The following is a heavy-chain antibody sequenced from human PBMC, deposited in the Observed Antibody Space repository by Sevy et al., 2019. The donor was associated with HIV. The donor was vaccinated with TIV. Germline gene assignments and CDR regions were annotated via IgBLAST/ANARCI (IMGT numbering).Heavy chain of an antibody. J-gene: IGHJ6*02. CDR2: ISYDGSDK. Sequence: GGSLRLSCAASGFALSNYYAMHWVRQAPGKGLEWVALISYDGSDKYYATSVKGRFTISRDNFKNTLYLQMNSLTTEDTAVYYCARPRANYVDHYFFYAMDVWGQGTTVTVSS. V-gene: IGHV3-30-3*01. D-gene: IGHD4-17*01. CDR1: GFALSNYYA. CDR3: ARPRANYVDHYFFYAMDV.